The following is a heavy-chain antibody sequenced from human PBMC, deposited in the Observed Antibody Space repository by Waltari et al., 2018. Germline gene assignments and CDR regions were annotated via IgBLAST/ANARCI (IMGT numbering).Heavy chain of an antibody. Sequence: EVQLVESGGGLVQPGGSLRLSCAASGFTFSSYWMSGVRQAPGKGLEWVANIKQDGSEKYYVDSVKGRFTISRDNAKNSLYLQMNSLRAEDTAVYYCARDFPTVSPSYYYYYGMDVWGQGTTVTVSS. D-gene: IGHD4-4*01. CDR3: ARDFPTVSPSYYYYYGMDV. CDR1: GFTFSSYW. CDR2: IKQDGSEK. J-gene: IGHJ6*02. V-gene: IGHV3-7*04.